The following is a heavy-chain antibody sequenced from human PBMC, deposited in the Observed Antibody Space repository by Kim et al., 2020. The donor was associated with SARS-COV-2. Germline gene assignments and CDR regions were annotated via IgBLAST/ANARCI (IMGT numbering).Heavy chain of an antibody. Sequence: DGSQKYYVDSVKGRLTISRDNANNSLYLQMNSLKAEDSAVYYCASDGTDWGQGTLVTVSS. CDR2: DGSQK. CDR3: ASDGTD. J-gene: IGHJ4*02. V-gene: IGHV3-7*01. D-gene: IGHD1-26*01.